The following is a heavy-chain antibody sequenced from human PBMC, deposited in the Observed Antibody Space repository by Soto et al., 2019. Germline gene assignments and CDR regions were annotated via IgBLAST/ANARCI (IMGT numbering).Heavy chain of an antibody. CDR1: AFSLTTSGVC. CDR2: IFWNDDE. V-gene: IGHV2-5*01. CDR3: VHTGYSYDPFCH. Sequence: SAATMVKPTQTHTLTFTLSAFSLTTSGVCVGWIRQPPGKARECRALIFWNDDERYSPSLKSRLTITKDTSKNQVVLTMTNMDPVDTATYYCVHTGYSYDPFCHWGRGTLVTVSS. D-gene: IGHD5-18*01. J-gene: IGHJ4*02.